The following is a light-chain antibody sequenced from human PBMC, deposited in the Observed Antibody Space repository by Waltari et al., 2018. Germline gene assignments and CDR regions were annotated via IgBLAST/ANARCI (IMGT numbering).Light chain of an antibody. J-gene: IGKJ1*01. CDR2: QAS. V-gene: IGKV3-20*01. CDR3: QKYESLPAT. CDR1: QSVGTY. Sequence: EIVLTQSRGTLSLPPGERATLSCRASQSVGTYLAWYQQRPGQAPRLLLYQASIRATGIPDRFSGSGSGTDFSLTISRLEPEDFAVYYCQKYESLPATFGQGTTVEIK.